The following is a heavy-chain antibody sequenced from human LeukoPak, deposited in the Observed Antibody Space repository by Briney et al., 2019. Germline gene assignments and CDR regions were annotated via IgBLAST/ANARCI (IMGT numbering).Heavy chain of an antibody. CDR1: GFTFSSYW. Sequence: GGPLRLSCAASGFTFSSYWMSWLRQATWKGLDWVANIKQDGSEKYYVDSVKGRFTISRDNAKNSLYLQMNSLRAEDTAVYYCARIFRSYYFDYWGQGTLVTVSS. D-gene: IGHD3-9*01. V-gene: IGHV3-7*01. CDR3: ARIFRSYYFDY. J-gene: IGHJ4*02. CDR2: IKQDGSEK.